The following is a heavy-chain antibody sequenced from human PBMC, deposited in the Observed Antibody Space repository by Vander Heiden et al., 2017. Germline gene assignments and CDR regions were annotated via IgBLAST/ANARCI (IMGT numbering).Heavy chain of an antibody. Sequence: QVQLVESGGGVVQPGRSLRLSCAASAFTFSSYGMHWGRQAPGKGLEWVEVIWYDGSNKYYADSVKGRFTISRDNSKNTLYLQMNSLRAEDTAVYYCAREGNYYDSSGYYWGQGTLVTVSS. CDR3: AREGNYYDSSGYY. J-gene: IGHJ4*02. V-gene: IGHV3-33*01. CDR1: AFTFSSYG. CDR2: IWYDGSNK. D-gene: IGHD3-22*01.